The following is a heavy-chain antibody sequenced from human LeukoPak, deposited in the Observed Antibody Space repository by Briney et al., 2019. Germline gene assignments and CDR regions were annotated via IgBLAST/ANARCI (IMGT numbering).Heavy chain of an antibody. J-gene: IGHJ4*02. V-gene: IGHV1-69*13. CDR3: ARDGSGLDY. CDR2: IVPIFGTA. Sequence: ASVTVSFKASGGTFSSYAISWVRQAPGQGLEWMGGIVPIFGTANYAQKFQGRVTITADESTSTAYVELSSLRSEDTAVYYCARDGSGLDYWGQGTLVTVSS. CDR1: GGTFSSYA. D-gene: IGHD3-10*01.